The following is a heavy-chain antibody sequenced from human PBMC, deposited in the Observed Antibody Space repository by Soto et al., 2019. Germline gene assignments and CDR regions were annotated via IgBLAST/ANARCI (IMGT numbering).Heavy chain of an antibody. CDR2: IYHSGST. D-gene: IGHD6-13*01. CDR1: GGSISSGGYS. V-gene: IGHV4-30-2*01. J-gene: IGHJ5*02. Sequence: LSLTCAVSGGSISSGGYSWSWIRQPPGKGLEWIGYIYHSGSTYYNPSLKSRVTISVDRSKNQFSLKLSSVTAADTAVYCCAREYSSSWYGTWFDPWGQGTLVTVSS. CDR3: AREYSSSWYGTWFDP.